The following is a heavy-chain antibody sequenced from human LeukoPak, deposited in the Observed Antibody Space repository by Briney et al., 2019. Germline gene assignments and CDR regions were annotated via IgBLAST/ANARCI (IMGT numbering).Heavy chain of an antibody. J-gene: IGHJ3*02. V-gene: IGHV3-11*06. D-gene: IGHD2-15*01. Sequence: PGGSLRLSCVAFGFTFSDYYMSWIRQAPGKGLEWVSYISKSGSDTNFADSVRGRFTISRDNAKNSLYLQMNSLRAEDTAVYYCARAAALIRDAFDIWGQGTMVTVSS. CDR3: ARAAALIRDAFDI. CDR1: GFTFSDYY. CDR2: ISKSGSDT.